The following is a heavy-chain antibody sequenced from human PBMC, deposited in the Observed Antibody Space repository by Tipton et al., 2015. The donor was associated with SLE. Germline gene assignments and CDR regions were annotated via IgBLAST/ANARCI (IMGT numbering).Heavy chain of an antibody. CDR1: GGSISSHY. V-gene: IGHV4-59*11. CDR2: IYYSGST. D-gene: IGHD6-13*01. Sequence: TLSLTCTVSGGSISSHYWSWIRQPPGKGLEWIGYIYYSGSTNYNPFLKSRVTISVDTSKNQFSLKLSSVTAADTAVYYCARGIRQQLVKDAFDIWGQGTMVTVSS. J-gene: IGHJ3*02. CDR3: ARGIRQQLVKDAFDI.